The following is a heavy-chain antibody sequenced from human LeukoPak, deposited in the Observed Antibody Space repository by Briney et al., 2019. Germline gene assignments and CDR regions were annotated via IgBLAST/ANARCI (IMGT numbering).Heavy chain of an antibody. D-gene: IGHD3-22*01. CDR2: INSSSSYI. CDR1: GFTFISYS. Sequence: GGSLRLSCAASGFTFISYSMNWVRQAPGRGLEWVSSINSSSSYIYYAASVKGRFTISRDNAKNSLHLQIDILRAHEPAGYYCAREGSGYYDFDYWGQRTLVTVSS. J-gene: IGHJ4*02. CDR3: AREGSGYYDFDY. V-gene: IGHV3-21*04.